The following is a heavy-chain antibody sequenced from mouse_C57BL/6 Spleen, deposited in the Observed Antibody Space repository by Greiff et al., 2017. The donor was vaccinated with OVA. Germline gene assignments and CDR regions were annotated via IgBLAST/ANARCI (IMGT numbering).Heavy chain of an antibody. D-gene: IGHD2-5*01. CDR1: GYTFTDYE. CDR2: IDPETGGT. J-gene: IGHJ4*01. CDR3: TRLDYSKGYAMDY. Sequence: VKLMESGAELVRPGASVTLSCKASGYTFTDYEMHWVKQTPVHGLEWIGAIDPETGGTAYNQKFKGKAILTADKSSSTAYMELRSLTSEDSAVYYCTRLDYSKGYAMDYWGQGTSVTVSS. V-gene: IGHV1-15*01.